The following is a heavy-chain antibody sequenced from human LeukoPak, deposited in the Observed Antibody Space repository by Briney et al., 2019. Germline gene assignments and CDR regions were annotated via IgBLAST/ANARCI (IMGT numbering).Heavy chain of an antibody. Sequence: GGSLRLSCAASGFTFGSYWMTWVRQAPGKGLEWVAIIKQAASETYYVGSVKGRFTISRDNAKNSLYLQMSSLRADDTAVYYCARYYCGTSTTCYMFGFWGQGTLVTVSS. CDR1: GFTFGSYW. V-gene: IGHV3-7*01. J-gene: IGHJ4*02. CDR2: IKQAASET. D-gene: IGHD2-2*01. CDR3: ARYYCGTSTTCYMFGF.